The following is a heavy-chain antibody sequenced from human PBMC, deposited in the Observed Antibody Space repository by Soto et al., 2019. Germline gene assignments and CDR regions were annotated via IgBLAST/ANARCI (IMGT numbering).Heavy chain of an antibody. D-gene: IGHD2-2*01. J-gene: IGHJ6*02. Sequence: QVQLVQSGAEVKKPGSSVKVSCKASGGTFSSYAISWVRQAPGQGLEWMGGIIPIFGTANYAQKFQGRVTITADESTSTAYMGLSSLRSGDTAVYYCARRGGVVVVPAAMLDYYYGMDVWGQGTTVTVSS. CDR2: IIPIFGTA. V-gene: IGHV1-69*01. CDR1: GGTFSSYA. CDR3: ARRGGVVVVPAAMLDYYYGMDV.